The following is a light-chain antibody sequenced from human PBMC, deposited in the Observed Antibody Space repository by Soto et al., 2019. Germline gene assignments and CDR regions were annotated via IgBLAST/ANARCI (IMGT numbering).Light chain of an antibody. V-gene: IGKV1-5*01. CDR2: DAA. J-gene: IGKJ2*01. Sequence: IQMTQSPSTLSASVGDRVTITCRANQSFNKWVAWFQQKSGRAPKLLIYDAATLQSGVPSSFSGTGSGTDFSLTISSLQPEDFATYYCQQYNIGYTFGQGTRLDIK. CDR1: QSFNKW. CDR3: QQYNIGYT.